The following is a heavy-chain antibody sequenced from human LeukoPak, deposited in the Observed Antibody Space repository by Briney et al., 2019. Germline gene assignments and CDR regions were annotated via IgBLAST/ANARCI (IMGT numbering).Heavy chain of an antibody. CDR1: GFTFSSYW. J-gene: IGHJ4*02. V-gene: IGHV3-7*01. CDR3: ARKNGLDY. Sequence: SGGSLRLSCVASGFTFSSYWMTWVRQAPGKGLEWVANIKQDGSEKYYVDSVKGRFTISRDNAKNSLYLQMNSLRAEDTAVYYCARKNGLDYWGQGTLVTVSS. CDR2: IKQDGSEK.